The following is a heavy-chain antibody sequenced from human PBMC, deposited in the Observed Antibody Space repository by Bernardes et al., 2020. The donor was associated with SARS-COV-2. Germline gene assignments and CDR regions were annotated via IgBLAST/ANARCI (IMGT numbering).Heavy chain of an antibody. CDR1: GFIFSAHA. CDR3: ARDECSSRTCSLAY. V-gene: IGHV3-48*02. J-gene: IGHJ4*02. CDR2: ISGKSGII. Sequence: GRSLRLSCAASGFIFSAHAMNWVRQAPGKGLEWVSYISGKSGIISYADAMKGRFTVSRDNAKNSLYLQMSSLRDEDTAVYFCARDECSSRTCSLAYWGQGTLVTVSS. D-gene: IGHD2-2*01.